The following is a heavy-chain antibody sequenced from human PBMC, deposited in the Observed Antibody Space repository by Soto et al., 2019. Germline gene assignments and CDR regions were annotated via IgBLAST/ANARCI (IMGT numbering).Heavy chain of an antibody. J-gene: IGHJ4*02. D-gene: IGHD6-13*01. V-gene: IGHV3-23*01. CDR3: AKVRAGYRSSCFDY. Sequence: GGSLRLSCAASGFTFSSYAMSWVRQAPGKGLEWVSAIRGSGGSTYYADSVKGRFTISRDNSKNTLYLQMNSLRAEDTAVYYCAKVRAGYRSSCFDYWGQGTLVTVSS. CDR2: IRGSGGST. CDR1: GFTFSSYA.